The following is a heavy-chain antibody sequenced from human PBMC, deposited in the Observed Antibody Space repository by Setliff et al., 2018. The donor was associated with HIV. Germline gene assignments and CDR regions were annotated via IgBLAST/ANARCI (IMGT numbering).Heavy chain of an antibody. CDR2: IYTSGST. Sequence: SETLSLTCTVSGGSIRSGNYYWSWIRQPAGKGLEWIGRIYTSGSTNYNPSLKSRVTISLDTSKNQFSLNLSSVTAADTAVYYCARRSPGGGYYMDVWGKGTTVTVS. J-gene: IGHJ6*03. D-gene: IGHD3-16*01. V-gene: IGHV4-61*02. CDR1: GGSIRSGNYY. CDR3: ARRSPGGGYYMDV.